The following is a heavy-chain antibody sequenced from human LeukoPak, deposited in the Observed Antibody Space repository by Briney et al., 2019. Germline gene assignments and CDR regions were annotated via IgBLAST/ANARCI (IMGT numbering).Heavy chain of an antibody. J-gene: IGHJ4*02. V-gene: IGHV3-23*01. CDR1: GFTFSSYA. D-gene: IGHD4-17*01. CDR3: ANAPGDYDGY. CDR2: ISGSGGST. Sequence: GGSLRLSCAASGFTFSSYAMSWVRQAPGKGLEWVSAISGSGGSTCYADSVKGRFTISRDNSKDTLYLQMNSLRAEDTAVYYCANAPGDYDGYWGQGTLVAVSS.